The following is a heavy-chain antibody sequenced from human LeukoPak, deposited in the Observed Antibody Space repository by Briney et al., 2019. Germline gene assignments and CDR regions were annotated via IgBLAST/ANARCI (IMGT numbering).Heavy chain of an antibody. D-gene: IGHD3-22*01. Sequence: ASVKVSCKASGYSFSRYGISWVRQAPGQGLEWMGWISTYNGNTNYAQKFQGRVAMNTDTSTNTAYMELRSLRSDDTAVYYCARDLDYYDSSGSGWFDPWGQGTLSPSPQ. V-gene: IGHV1-18*01. J-gene: IGHJ5*02. CDR2: ISTYNGNT. CDR3: ARDLDYYDSSGSGWFDP. CDR1: GYSFSRYG.